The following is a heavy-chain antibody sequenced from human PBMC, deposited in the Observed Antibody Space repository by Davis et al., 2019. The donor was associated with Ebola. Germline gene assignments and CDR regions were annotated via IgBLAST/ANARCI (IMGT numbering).Heavy chain of an antibody. CDR2: MNTYTGNP. CDR3: ARWPPTGDFDY. V-gene: IGHV7-4-1*02. Sequence: AASVKVSCKASGYTITEYAMSWVRQAPGQGLEWMGWMNTYTGNPTYAQGFTGRFVFSVDTSVSTAYLQISSLKGEDTAVYYCARWPPTGDFDYWGQGTLVTVSS. D-gene: IGHD7-27*01. CDR1: GYTITEYA. J-gene: IGHJ4*02.